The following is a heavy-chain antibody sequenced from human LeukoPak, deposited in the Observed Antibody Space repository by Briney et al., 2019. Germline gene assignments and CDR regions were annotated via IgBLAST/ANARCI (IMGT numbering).Heavy chain of an antibody. J-gene: IGHJ3*02. CDR3: ARERIYSLGGSSSRWFRAGVKHLNAFDI. V-gene: IGHV1-8*03. Sequence: ASVKVSCKASGYTFTSYDINWVRQATGQGLEWMGWMNPNSGNTGYAQKFQGRVTITRNTSISTAYMELSSLRSEDTAVYYCARERIYSLGGSSSRWFRAGVKHLNAFDIWGQGTMVTVSS. D-gene: IGHD3-16*01. CDR1: GYTFTSYD. CDR2: MNPNSGNT.